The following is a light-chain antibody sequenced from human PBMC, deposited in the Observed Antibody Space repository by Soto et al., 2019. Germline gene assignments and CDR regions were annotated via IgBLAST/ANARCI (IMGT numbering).Light chain of an antibody. V-gene: IGKV3-20*01. CDR2: GAS. J-gene: IGKJ1*01. CDR1: QSVSSSY. Sequence: EIVFTQSPCTLFLSPGERATLSCRASQSVSSSYLAWYQQKPGQAPRLLIYGASSRATGIPDRFSGSGSGTDFTLTISRLEPEDFAVYFCQYYDSFRTFGQGTKVDIK. CDR3: QYYDSFRT.